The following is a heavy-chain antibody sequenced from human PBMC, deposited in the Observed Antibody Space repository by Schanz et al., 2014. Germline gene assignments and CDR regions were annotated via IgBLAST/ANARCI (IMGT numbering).Heavy chain of an antibody. D-gene: IGHD4-17*01. V-gene: IGHV4-31*03. J-gene: IGHJ3*02. CDR2: ISYSGST. CDR1: GGSVSSGGDY. CDR3: ARDRGHGDLPGDT. Sequence: QVQLQESGPGLVKPSQTLSLTCTVSGGSVSSGGDYWSRIRQHPGKGLEWIGFISYSGSTYYNPSLKSRVTISVDTSKNQFSLNLSSATAADTAVYYCARDRGHGDLPGDTWGQGTMVTVSS.